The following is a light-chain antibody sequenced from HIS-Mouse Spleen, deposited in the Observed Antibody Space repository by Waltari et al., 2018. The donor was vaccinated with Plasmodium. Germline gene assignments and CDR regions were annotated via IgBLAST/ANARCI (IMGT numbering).Light chain of an antibody. J-gene: IGKJ2*01. V-gene: IGKV1-5*03. Sequence: DIPMTQSPSTLSASVGDRVTITCRASQSISSWLAWYQQKPGKAPKLLIYKASSLESGGPSRFSGSGSGTEFTLTISSLQPDDFATYYCQQYNSYSTFGQGTKLEIK. CDR2: KAS. CDR3: QQYNSYST. CDR1: QSISSW.